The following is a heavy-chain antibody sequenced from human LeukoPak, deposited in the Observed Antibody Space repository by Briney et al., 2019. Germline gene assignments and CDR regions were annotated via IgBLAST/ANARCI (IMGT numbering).Heavy chain of an antibody. V-gene: IGHV3-7*01. CDR3: ARGPPITMVRGVLDY. J-gene: IGHJ4*02. CDR1: GFTFSSKW. D-gene: IGHD3-10*01. Sequence: GGSLRLSCAASGFTFSSKWMSWVRQAPGKGLEWVANIKHDGSEKYYVDSVKGRFTISRDNAKNSLYLQMNSLRAEDTAVYYCARGPPITMVRGVLDYWGQGTLVTVSS. CDR2: IKHDGSEK.